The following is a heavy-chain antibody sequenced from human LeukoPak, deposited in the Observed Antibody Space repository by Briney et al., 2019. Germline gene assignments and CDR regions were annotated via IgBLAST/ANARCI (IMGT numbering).Heavy chain of an antibody. CDR1: GFTVSSNY. D-gene: IGHD1/OR15-1a*01. Sequence: PGGSLRLSCAASGFTVSSNYMSWVRQAPGKGLEWVSVIYSGGSTNYADSVKARSTISRENSKNTLFLQMNSLRAEDTAVYYCARSNCNSCYRGVWYYFDYWGQGALVTVSS. J-gene: IGHJ4*02. CDR3: ARSNCNSCYRGVWYYFDY. V-gene: IGHV3-66*01. CDR2: IYSGGST.